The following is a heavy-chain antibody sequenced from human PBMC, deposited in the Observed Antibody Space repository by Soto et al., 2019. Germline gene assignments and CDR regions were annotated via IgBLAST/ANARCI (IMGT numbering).Heavy chain of an antibody. V-gene: IGHV3-23*01. CDR2: ISGSGGST. CDR1: GFTFSSYA. CDR3: AKSFGVVILANNWFDP. J-gene: IGHJ5*02. D-gene: IGHD3-3*01. Sequence: GGSLRLSCAASGFTFSSYAMSWVRQAPGKGLEWVSAISGSGGSTYYADSVKGRFTISRDNSKNTLYLQMNSLRAEDMAVYYCAKSFGVVILANNWFDPWGQGTLVTVSS.